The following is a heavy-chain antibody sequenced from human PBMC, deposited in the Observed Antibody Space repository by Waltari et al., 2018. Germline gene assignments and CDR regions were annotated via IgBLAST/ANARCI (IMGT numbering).Heavy chain of an antibody. CDR3: AKVWYNWNYYGMDV. CDR1: GFTFSSYG. D-gene: IGHD1-20*01. V-gene: IGHV3-30*18. J-gene: IGHJ6*02. Sequence: QLVESGGGVVQPGRSLRLSCAASGFTFSSYGMHWVRQAPGKGLEWVAFISYDGSNKYYADSVKGRFTISRDNSKNTLYLQMNSLRAEDTAVYYCAKVWYNWNYYGMDVWGQGTTVTVSS. CDR2: ISYDGSNK.